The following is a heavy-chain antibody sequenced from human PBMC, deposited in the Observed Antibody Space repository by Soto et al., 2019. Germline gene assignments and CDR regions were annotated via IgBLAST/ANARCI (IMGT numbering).Heavy chain of an antibody. CDR2: VNPSSGTT. J-gene: IGHJ6*02. CDR1: GYTFTRYG. CDR3: AKGRSYYYYYGVDV. V-gene: IGHV1-46*01. Sequence: GASVKVSCKASGYTFTRYGIVWVRQAPGQGLEWLGVVNPSSGTTTYAQKFHGRVAMTRDTSTSTVYMELSSLRAEDTALYYCAKGRSYYYYYGVDVWGQGTTVTVSS.